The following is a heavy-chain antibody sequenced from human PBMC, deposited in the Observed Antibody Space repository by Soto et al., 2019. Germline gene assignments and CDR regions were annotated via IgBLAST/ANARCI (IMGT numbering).Heavy chain of an antibody. CDR1: GFTFSGYW. CDR3: ARHQIQDFYGMDV. V-gene: IGHV3-74*01. J-gene: IGHJ6*02. Sequence: PGGSLILSCAASGFTFSGYWMHWVRQTPGKGLVWVSRINSDGRTTAYADSVKGHVTISADKSISTAYLQWSSLKASDTAMYYCARHQIQDFYGMDVWGQGTTVTVSS. CDR2: INSDGRTT. D-gene: IGHD5-18*01.